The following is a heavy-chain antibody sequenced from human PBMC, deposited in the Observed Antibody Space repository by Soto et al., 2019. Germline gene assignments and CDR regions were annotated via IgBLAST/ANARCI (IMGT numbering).Heavy chain of an antibody. CDR3: VRDGTKTLRDWFDP. CDR2: IYATGTT. J-gene: IGHJ5*02. V-gene: IGHV4-4*07. CDR1: GASISGFY. Sequence: SETLSLTCTVSGASISGFYWSWIRKSAGKGLEWIGRIYATGTTDYNPSLKSRVMMSVDTSKKQFSLKLRSVTAADTAVYYCVRDGTKTLRDWFDPWGKGISVTVSS. D-gene: IGHD1-1*01.